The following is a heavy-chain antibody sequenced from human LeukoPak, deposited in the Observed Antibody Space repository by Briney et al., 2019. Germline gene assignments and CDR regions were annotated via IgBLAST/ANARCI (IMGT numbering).Heavy chain of an antibody. CDR1: GGSIGSYY. CDR2: IYYSGST. Sequence: SETLSLTCTVSGGSIGSYYWSWIRQPPGKGLEWIGYIYYSGSTNYNPSLKSRVTISVDTSKNQFSLKLSSVTAADTAVYYCAREQQQLVLVDVWGQGTTVTVSS. J-gene: IGHJ6*02. D-gene: IGHD6-13*01. CDR3: AREQQQLVLVDV. V-gene: IGHV4-59*01.